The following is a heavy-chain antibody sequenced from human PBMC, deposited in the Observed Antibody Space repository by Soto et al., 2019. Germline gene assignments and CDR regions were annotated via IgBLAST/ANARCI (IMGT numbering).Heavy chain of an antibody. J-gene: IGHJ4*02. V-gene: IGHV3-23*01. CDR1: GFTFSSYA. D-gene: IGHD2-15*01. Sequence: EVQLLESGGGLVQPGGSLRLSCAASGFTFSSYAMSWVRQAPGKGLEWVSAIRGSGGSTYYADSVKGRFTISRDNSKDTLYVKMNSLRAEDTAVYYCAKDGAAAPLTLRCNKRDYWGQGTLVTVSS. CDR3: AKDGAAAPLTLRCNKRDY. CDR2: IRGSGGST.